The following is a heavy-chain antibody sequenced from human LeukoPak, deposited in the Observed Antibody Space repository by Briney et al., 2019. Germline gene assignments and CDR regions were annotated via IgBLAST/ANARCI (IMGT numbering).Heavy chain of an antibody. CDR1: GGSITNYF. Sequence: SETLSLTCTVSGGSITNYFWSWIRQPPGKGLEWIGSIYHSGSTYYNPSLKSRVTISVDTSKNQFSLKLSSVTAADTAVYYCARFLGYGGYAGRFDYWGQGTLVTVSS. D-gene: IGHD5-12*01. J-gene: IGHJ4*02. CDR2: IYHSGST. V-gene: IGHV4-59*08. CDR3: ARFLGYGGYAGRFDY.